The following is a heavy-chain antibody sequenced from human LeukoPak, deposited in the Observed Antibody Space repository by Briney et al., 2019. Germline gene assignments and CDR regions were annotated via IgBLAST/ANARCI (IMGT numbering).Heavy chain of an antibody. J-gene: IGHJ4*02. CDR1: GGSFSGYY. CDR2: INHRGST. D-gene: IGHD4-23*01. Sequence: SETLSLTCAVYGGSFSGYYWSWIRQPPGEGLEWIGEINHRGSTNYNPSLKSRVTISLDTSKNQFSLKLSSVTAADMAVYYCARGTVVEEDYWGQGTLVTVSS. V-gene: IGHV4-34*01. CDR3: ARGTVVEEDY.